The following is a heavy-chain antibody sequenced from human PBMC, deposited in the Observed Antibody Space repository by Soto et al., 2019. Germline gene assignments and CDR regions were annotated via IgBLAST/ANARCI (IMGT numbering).Heavy chain of an antibody. D-gene: IGHD3-22*01. CDR1: GFTFSSYG. J-gene: IGHJ4*02. Sequence: LRLSCAASGFTFSSYGIHWVRQAPGKGLEWVALISYDGSNKYYADSVKGRFTISRDNSKNTLYLQMNSLRAEDTAMYYCAKDAPYYYDSSGYYGPFDYWGQGTLVTVSS. V-gene: IGHV3-30*18. CDR3: AKDAPYYYDSSGYYGPFDY. CDR2: ISYDGSNK.